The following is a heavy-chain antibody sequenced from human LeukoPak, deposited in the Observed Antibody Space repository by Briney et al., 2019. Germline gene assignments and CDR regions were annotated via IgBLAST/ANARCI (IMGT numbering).Heavy chain of an antibody. Sequence: GRSLRLSCAASGFTFSSYGMHWVRQAPGKGLEWVAVIWYDGSNKYYADSVKGRFTISRDNSKNTLYLQMNSLRAEDTAVYYCANNPIVVVPAAQGYWGQGTLVTVSS. J-gene: IGHJ4*02. CDR2: IWYDGSNK. V-gene: IGHV3-33*06. CDR3: ANNPIVVVPAAQGY. D-gene: IGHD2-2*01. CDR1: GFTFSSYG.